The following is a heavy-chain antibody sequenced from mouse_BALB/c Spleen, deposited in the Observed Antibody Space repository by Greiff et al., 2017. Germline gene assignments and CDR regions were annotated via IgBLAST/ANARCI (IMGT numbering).Heavy chain of an antibody. D-gene: IGHD1-2*01. J-gene: IGHJ3*01. CDR3: ARGGYGFAY. V-gene: IGHV5-9-4*01. CDR2: ISSGGSYT. CDR1: GFTFSSYA. Sequence: EVQLVESGGGLVKPGGSLKLSCAASGFTFSSYAMSWVRQSPEKRLEWVAEISSGGSYTYYPDTVTGRFTISRDNAKNTLYLEMSSLRSEDTAMYYCARGGYGFAYWGQGTLVTVSA.